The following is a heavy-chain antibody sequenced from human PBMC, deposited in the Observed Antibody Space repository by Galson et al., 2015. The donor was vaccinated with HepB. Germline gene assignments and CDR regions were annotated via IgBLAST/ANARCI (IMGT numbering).Heavy chain of an antibody. V-gene: IGHV1-58*01. J-gene: IGHJ4*02. D-gene: IGHD3-3*01. CDR1: GFTFTSSA. Sequence: SVKVSCKASGFTFTSSAVQWVRQARGQRLEWIGWIVVGSGNTNYAQKFQERVTITRDMSTSTAYMELSSLRSENTAVYYCAASPPYDFWSGSYFDYWGQGTLVTVSS. CDR2: IVVGSGNT. CDR3: AASPPYDFWSGSYFDY.